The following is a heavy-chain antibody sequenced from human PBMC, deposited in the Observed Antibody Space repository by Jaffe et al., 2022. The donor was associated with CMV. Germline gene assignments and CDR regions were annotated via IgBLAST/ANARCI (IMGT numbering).Heavy chain of an antibody. V-gene: IGHV3-30*18. CDR2: ISYDGSNK. D-gene: IGHD3-3*01. CDR3: AKWGILEWLLMSCYYYYGMDV. CDR1: GFTFSSYG. Sequence: QVQLVESGGGVVQPGRSLRLSCAASGFTFSSYGMHWVRQAPGKGLEWVAVISYDGSNKYYADSVKGRFTISRDNSKNTLYLQMNSLRAEDTAVYYCAKWGILEWLLMSCYYYYGMDVWGQGTTVTVSS. J-gene: IGHJ6*02.